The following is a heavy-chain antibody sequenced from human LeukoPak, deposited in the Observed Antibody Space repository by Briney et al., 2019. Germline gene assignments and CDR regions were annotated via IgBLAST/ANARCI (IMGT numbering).Heavy chain of an antibody. CDR2: IYSSGST. Sequence: SETLSLTCTVSVGSISSGSYYWSWIRQPAGKGLEWIGRIYSSGSTNYNPSLKSRVTISVDTSKNQFSLKLSSVTAADTAVYYCVRSYYYDSYYFDYWGQGTLVTVSS. CDR1: VGSISSGSYY. D-gene: IGHD3-22*01. CDR3: VRSYYYDSYYFDY. V-gene: IGHV4-61*02. J-gene: IGHJ4*02.